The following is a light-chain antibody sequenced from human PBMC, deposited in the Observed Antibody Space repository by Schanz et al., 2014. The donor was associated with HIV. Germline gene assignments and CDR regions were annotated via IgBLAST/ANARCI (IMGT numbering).Light chain of an antibody. CDR3: SAYTTSSTLV. CDR2: EVT. V-gene: IGLV2-14*02. CDR1: RNDVGTYNL. J-gene: IGLJ2*01. Sequence: QSALTQPASVSGSPGQSITISCTGTRNDVGTYNLVSWYQQHPGKAPQLMIYEVTKRPSGVSNRFSGFKSGNTASLTISGLQAECEADYYCSAYTTSSTLVFGGGTNLIVL.